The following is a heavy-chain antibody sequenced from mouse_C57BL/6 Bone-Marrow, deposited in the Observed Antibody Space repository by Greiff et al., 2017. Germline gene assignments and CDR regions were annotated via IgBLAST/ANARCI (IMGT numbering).Heavy chain of an antibody. CDR1: GYTFTEYT. D-gene: IGHD3-2*02. CDR2: FYPGSGSI. Sequence: QVHVKQSGAELVKPGASVKLSCKASGYTFTEYTIHWVKQRSGQGLEWLGWFYPGSGSITYNEKFKDKATLTAEKSSSTGYMGLSILTSEDSAVYFCARHEEGLRLRCYAMDYWGQGTSVTVSS. V-gene: IGHV1-62-2*01. J-gene: IGHJ4*01. CDR3: ARHEEGLRLRCYAMDY.